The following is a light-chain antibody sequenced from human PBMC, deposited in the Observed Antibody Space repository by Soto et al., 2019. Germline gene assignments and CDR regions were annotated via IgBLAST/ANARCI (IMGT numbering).Light chain of an antibody. CDR1: QSVSSN. CDR3: QQYNNWPPVT. J-gene: IGKJ5*01. Sequence: EIVMTQSPATLSVSPGERATLSCRASQSVSSNLAWYQQKPGQAPRLLIYGASTRATGIPARFSGSGSGTEFTLAISSLQAEDFAVYYCQQYNNWPPVTFGQGTRLEIK. CDR2: GAS. V-gene: IGKV3-15*01.